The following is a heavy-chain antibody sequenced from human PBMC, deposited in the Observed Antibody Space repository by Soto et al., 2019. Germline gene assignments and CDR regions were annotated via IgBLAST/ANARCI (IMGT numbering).Heavy chain of an antibody. CDR3: ARDVVRSTAGDS. CDR2: IIPIFTRT. V-gene: IGHV1-69*01. D-gene: IGHD2-15*01. J-gene: IGHJ4*02. CDR1: GGTFSTSS. Sequence: QLQLVQSGTEVKEPGSSVKVSCKASGGTFSTSSFVWVRQGPGQGLEWMGGIIPIFTRTNFAQKFQGSVTCSADESTRTTYMELRSLTSEDTAIYYCARDVVRSTAGDSWGQGTLVTVSS.